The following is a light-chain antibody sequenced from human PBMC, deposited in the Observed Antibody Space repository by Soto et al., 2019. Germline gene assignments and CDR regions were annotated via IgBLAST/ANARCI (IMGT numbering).Light chain of an antibody. J-gene: IGLJ1*01. CDR1: SSDIGHYDY. V-gene: IGLV2-14*03. Sequence: QSVLAQPASVSGSPGQSITISCTGTSSDIGHYDYVSWFQQHPGKAPKLMIYHVTYRPSGVSNRYSGSKFGNSASLTISGLQADDEADYYCCSLTTSHTYVFGSGTKVTV. CDR3: CSLTTSHTYV. CDR2: HVT.